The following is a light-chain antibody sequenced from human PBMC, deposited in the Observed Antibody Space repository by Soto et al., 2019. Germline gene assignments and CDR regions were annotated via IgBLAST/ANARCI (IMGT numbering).Light chain of an antibody. Sequence: EIVMTQSPATLSVSPGERVTLSCRPGQSVNSYLAWYQQKPGQAPRLLIYDTSTSATGSPARFSGSGSVTLFTLTISSLQSEYFATYYCQQYDLWPLTFGGGTKVEIK. J-gene: IGKJ4*01. V-gene: IGKV3-15*01. CDR1: QSVNSY. CDR2: DTS. CDR3: QQYDLWPLT.